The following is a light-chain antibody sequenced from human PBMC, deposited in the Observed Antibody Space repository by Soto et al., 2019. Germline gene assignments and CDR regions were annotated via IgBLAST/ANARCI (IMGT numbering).Light chain of an antibody. CDR3: AAWDDRLNGPV. CDR1: SSNIGSNT. J-gene: IGLJ2*01. Sequence: QSVLTQPPSASGTPGQRVTISCSGSSSNIGSNTVNWYQQLPGTAPKLLIYSNNQRPSGVTDRFSGSQSGTSASLAISGIQSEDEADSYCAAWDDRLNGPVFGGGTKLTVL. CDR2: SNN. V-gene: IGLV1-44*01.